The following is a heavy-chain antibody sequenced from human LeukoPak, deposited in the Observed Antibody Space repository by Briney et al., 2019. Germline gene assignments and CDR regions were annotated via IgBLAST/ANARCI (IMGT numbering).Heavy chain of an antibody. D-gene: IGHD3-3*01. V-gene: IGHV3-64*01. CDR2: ISSNGGST. Sequence: GGSLRLSCAASGFTFSSYAMHWVRQAPGKGLEYVSAISSNGGSTYYANSVKGRFTISRDNSKNTLYLQMGSLRAEDMAVYYCVSEADDFWSGYYDNWGQGTLVTVSS. CDR3: VSEADDFWSGYYDN. J-gene: IGHJ4*02. CDR1: GFTFSSYA.